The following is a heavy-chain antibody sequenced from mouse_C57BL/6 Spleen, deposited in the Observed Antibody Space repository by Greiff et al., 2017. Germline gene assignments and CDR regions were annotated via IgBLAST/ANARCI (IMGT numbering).Heavy chain of an antibody. D-gene: IGHD3-3*01. J-gene: IGHJ1*03. CDR1: GFSFTSYG. CDR2: IWSGGST. Sequence: VQGVESGPGLVQPSQCLSITCTVSGFSFTSYGVHWVRQSPGKGLEWLGVIWSGGSTDYNAAFISRLSISKDNSKSQVFFKMNSLQADDTAIYYCARRRDGYFDVWGTGTTVTVSS. CDR3: ARRRDGYFDV. V-gene: IGHV2-2*01.